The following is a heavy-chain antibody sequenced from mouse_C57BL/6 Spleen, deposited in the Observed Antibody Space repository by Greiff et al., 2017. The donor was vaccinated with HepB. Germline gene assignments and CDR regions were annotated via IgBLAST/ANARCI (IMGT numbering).Heavy chain of an antibody. CDR2: IYPGDGDT. Sequence: QVQLQQSGPELVKPGASVKISCKASGYAFGSSWMNWVKQRPGKGLEWIGRIYPGDGDTNYNGKFKGKATLTADKSSSTAYMQLSSLTSEDSAVYFCARNGYYYGSSYFDYWGQGTTLTVSS. D-gene: IGHD1-1*01. V-gene: IGHV1-82*01. CDR1: GYAFGSSW. CDR3: ARNGYYYGSSYFDY. J-gene: IGHJ2*01.